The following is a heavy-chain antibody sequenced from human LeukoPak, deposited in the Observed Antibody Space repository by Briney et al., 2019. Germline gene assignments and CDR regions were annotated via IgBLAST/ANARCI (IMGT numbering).Heavy chain of an antibody. CDR1: GGPISSYY. V-gene: IGHV4-59*12. CDR3: ARLGDYSRVSDYFDY. CDR2: IYYSGST. D-gene: IGHD4-11*01. J-gene: IGHJ4*02. Sequence: SETLSLTCTVSGGPISSYYWSWIRQPPGKGLEWIGYIYYSGSTNYNPSLKSRVTISVDTSKNQFSLKLSSVTAADTAVYYCARLGDYSRVSDYFDYWGQGTLVTVSS.